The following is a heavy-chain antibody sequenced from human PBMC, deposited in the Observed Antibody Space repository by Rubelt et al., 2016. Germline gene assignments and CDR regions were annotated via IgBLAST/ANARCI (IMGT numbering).Heavy chain of an antibody. V-gene: IGHV3-30*02. D-gene: IGHD6-19*01. Sequence: QVQLVESGGGVVQPGGSLRLSCAASGFTFSNYGMHWVRRAPGRGLEWVAFIRYAGSNQYYADSVKGRFTISRDYSKNTLYLQMNSRGVEDTAVYYGAKDGLTSGWYWGQGTLVTVSS. CDR2: IRYAGSNQ. CDR3: AKDGLTSGWY. CDR1: GFTFSNYG. J-gene: IGHJ4*02.